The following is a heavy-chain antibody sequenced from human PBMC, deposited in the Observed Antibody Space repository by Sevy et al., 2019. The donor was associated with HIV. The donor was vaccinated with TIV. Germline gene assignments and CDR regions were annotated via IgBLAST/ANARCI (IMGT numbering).Heavy chain of an antibody. V-gene: IGHV3-21*01. CDR1: GFAFSTYS. CDR3: VREAANVRYFDY. CDR2: ISGSGSYI. Sequence: GGSLRLSCAASGFAFSTYSMNWVRQAPGKGLEWVSSISGSGSYIYYAYSVQGRVAISRDNAKSSLYLKMNGLRAEDTAVYYCVREAANVRYFDYWGQGTLVTVSS. D-gene: IGHD3-10*02. J-gene: IGHJ4*02.